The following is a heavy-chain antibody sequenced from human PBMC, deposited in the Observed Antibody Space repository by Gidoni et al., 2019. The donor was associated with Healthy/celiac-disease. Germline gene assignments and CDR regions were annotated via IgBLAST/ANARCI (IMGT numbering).Heavy chain of an antibody. D-gene: IGHD5-18*01. CDR2: IKQDGSEK. V-gene: IGHV3-7*01. Sequence: EVQLVESGGGLVQPGGSLRLSCAASGFTFSSYWMSWVRKAPGKGLEWVANIKQDGSEKYYVDSVKGRFTISRDNAKNSLYLQMNSLRAEDTAVYYCARPTGGYSYDDAFDIWGQGTMVTVSS. CDR3: ARPTGGYSYDDAFDI. CDR1: GFTFSSYW. J-gene: IGHJ3*02.